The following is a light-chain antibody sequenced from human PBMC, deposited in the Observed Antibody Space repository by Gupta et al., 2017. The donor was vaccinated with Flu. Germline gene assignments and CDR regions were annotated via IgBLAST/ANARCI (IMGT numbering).Light chain of an antibody. J-gene: IGKJ4*01. V-gene: IGKV1-8*01. CDR1: QGISSY. CDR3: QQYDSYPTLT. CDR2: AAS. Sequence: AIRITQSPSSLSASTGDRVTITCRASQGISSYLAWYQQKPGKAPKLLIYAASTLQSGVPSRFSGSGSGSDFTLTISCRQSEDFATYYCQQYDSYPTLTFGGGTKVEIK.